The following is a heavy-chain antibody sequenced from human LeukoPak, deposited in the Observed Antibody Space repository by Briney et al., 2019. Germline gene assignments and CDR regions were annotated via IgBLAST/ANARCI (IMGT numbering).Heavy chain of an antibody. CDR1: GGSISSYY. J-gene: IGHJ4*02. D-gene: IGHD3-22*01. V-gene: IGHV4-4*07. CDR3: ARGGDSSGYEYYFDY. Sequence: SETLSLTCTVSGGSISSYYWSWIRQPAGKGLEWIGRIYTSGSTDYNPSLKSRVTMSVDMSTNQFSLKLSSVTAADTAVYYCARGGDSSGYEYYFDYWGQGTLVTVSS. CDR2: IYTSGST.